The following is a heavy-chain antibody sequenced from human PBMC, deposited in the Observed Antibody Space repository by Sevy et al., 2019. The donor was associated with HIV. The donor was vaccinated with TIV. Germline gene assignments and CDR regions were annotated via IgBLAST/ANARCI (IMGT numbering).Heavy chain of an antibody. CDR1: GFTFDDYA. J-gene: IGHJ6*02. V-gene: IGHV3-9*01. Sequence: GGSLRLSCAASGFTFDDYAMHWVRQAPGKGLEWVSGISWNSGSIGYADSVKGRFTISRDNSKNTLDLQMNRLRADDTAVYYCANSWGRFDGSSWIYYYYGMDVWGQGTTVTVSS. CDR3: ANSWGRFDGSSWIYYYYGMDV. CDR2: ISWNSGSI. D-gene: IGHD6-13*01.